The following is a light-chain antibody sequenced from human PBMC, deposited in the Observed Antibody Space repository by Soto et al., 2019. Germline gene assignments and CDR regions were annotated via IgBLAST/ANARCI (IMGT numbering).Light chain of an antibody. V-gene: IGKV3-20*01. CDR2: GAS. J-gene: IGKJ3*01. CDR1: QTISSNY. CDR3: QQYRSSPPEFT. Sequence: EFVLLSSPGILPLSAGERATLSCRASQTISSNYLAWYQQKPGQAPRLLIFGASYRATGIPDRFSGSGSGTDFTLTISRLEPEDFAVYYCQQYRSSPPEFTFGPGTKVDIK.